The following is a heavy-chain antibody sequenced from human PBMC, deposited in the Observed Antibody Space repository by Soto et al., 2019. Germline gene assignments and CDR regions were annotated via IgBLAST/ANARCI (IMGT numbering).Heavy chain of an antibody. Sequence: SETLSVTCAVSVYSISIGYYWGWIRQPPVKGLEWIGSIYHSGSTYYNPSLKSRVTISVDTSKNQFSLKLSSVTAADTAVYYCARDGGSSSWYEVAVYNWFDPWGQGTLVTVSS. CDR3: ARDGGSSSWYEVAVYNWFDP. V-gene: IGHV4-38-2*02. CDR1: VYSISIGYY. D-gene: IGHD6-13*01. J-gene: IGHJ5*02. CDR2: IYHSGST.